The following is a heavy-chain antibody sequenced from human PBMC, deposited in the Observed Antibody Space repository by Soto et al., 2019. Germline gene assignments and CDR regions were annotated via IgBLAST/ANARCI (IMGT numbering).Heavy chain of an antibody. CDR2: IYYTGST. D-gene: IGHD1-26*01. J-gene: IGHJ4*02. Sequence: QVQLQESGPGLVKPSETLSLTCSVSGGSISSYYWNWIRQPPGKGLEWIGYIYYTGSTNCIPSLESRPASSVDTATPRLSLKPRSLTAAATAVNYCARGIERATAPFDYWGQGTLVTVSS. V-gene: IGHV4-59*01. CDR1: GGSISSYY. CDR3: ARGIERATAPFDY.